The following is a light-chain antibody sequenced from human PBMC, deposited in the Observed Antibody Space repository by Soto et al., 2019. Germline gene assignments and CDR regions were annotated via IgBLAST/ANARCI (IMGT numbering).Light chain of an antibody. Sequence: EIVLTQSPGTLSLSPGERATLSCRASQSVSSSYLAWYQQKPGQAPRLLIFGVSSRATGVPDRFSGSGSGTDFTLTISRVEPEDFAVYYCQQYGRSPLVTFGQGTRLEIK. J-gene: IGKJ5*01. CDR2: GVS. V-gene: IGKV3-20*01. CDR3: QQYGRSPLVT. CDR1: QSVSSSY.